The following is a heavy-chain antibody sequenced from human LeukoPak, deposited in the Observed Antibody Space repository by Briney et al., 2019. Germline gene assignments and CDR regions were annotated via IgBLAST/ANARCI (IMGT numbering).Heavy chain of an antibody. D-gene: IGHD4-17*01. V-gene: IGHV3-30-3*01. CDR1: GFTFSSYA. J-gene: IGHJ6*02. Sequence: GGSLRLSCAAPGFTFSSYAMHWVRQAPGKGLEWVAVISYDGSNKYYADSVKGRFTISRDNSKNTLYPQMSSLRAEDTAVYYCARPLHTVTWGCMDVWGQGTTVTVSS. CDR3: ARPLHTVTWGCMDV. CDR2: ISYDGSNK.